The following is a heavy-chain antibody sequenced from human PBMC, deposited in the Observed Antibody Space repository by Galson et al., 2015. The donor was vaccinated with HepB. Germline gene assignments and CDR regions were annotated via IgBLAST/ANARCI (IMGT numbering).Heavy chain of an antibody. CDR1: GFTFSSYA. D-gene: IGHD6-13*01. J-gene: IGHJ6*02. CDR2: ISYDGSNK. Sequence: SLRLSCAASGFTFSSYAMHWVRQAPGKGLEWVAVISYDGSNKYYADSVKGRFTISRDNSKNTLYLQMNSLRAEDTAVYYCARDVVEQQLASPYYYYYGMDVWGQGTTVTVSS. CDR3: ARDVVEQQLASPYYYYYGMDV. V-gene: IGHV3-30-3*01.